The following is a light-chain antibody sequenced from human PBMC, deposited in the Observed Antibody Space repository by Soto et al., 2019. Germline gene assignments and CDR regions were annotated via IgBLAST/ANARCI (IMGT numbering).Light chain of an antibody. CDR2: NDN. CDR1: SSNIGTNT. CDR3: AAWDGSQKAYV. J-gene: IGLJ1*01. Sequence: QSVLTQPPSASGTPGQRVTISCSGSSSNIGTNTVNWYQQLPGTAPKLLISNDNQRPSGVPDRFSGSKSGTSASLAISGLQSEDEAAYYCAAWDGSQKAYVFGTGTKVTVL. V-gene: IGLV1-44*01.